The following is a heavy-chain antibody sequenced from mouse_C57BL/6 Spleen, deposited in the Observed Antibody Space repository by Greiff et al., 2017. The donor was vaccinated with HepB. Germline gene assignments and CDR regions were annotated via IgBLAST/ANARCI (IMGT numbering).Heavy chain of an antibody. CDR2: ISSGSSTI. J-gene: IGHJ3*01. CDR1: GFTFSDYG. V-gene: IGHV5-17*01. Sequence: EVQVVESGGGLVKPGGSLKLSCAASGFTFSDYGMHWVRQAPEKGLEWVAYISSGSSTIYYADTVKGRFTISRDNAKNTLFLQMTSRRSEDTAMYYCARAGTRGAWFAYWGQGTLVTVSA. CDR3: ARAGTRGAWFAY. D-gene: IGHD4-1*01.